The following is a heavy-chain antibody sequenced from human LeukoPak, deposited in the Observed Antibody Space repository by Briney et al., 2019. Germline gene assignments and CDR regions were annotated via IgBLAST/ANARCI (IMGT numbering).Heavy chain of an antibody. D-gene: IGHD3-16*01. CDR3: ARVMSASVWRSYGSYDYYYYMDI. J-gene: IGHJ6*03. CDR2: INQDGSEK. V-gene: IGHV3-7*01. Sequence: PGGSLRLSCAVSGFTFNSYWMSWVRQAPEKGLEWVAKINQDGSEKYPVDSMKGRITISRDNAKNSLYLEMNSLRVEDTAVFYCARVMSASVWRSYGSYDYYYYMDIWGRGTTVTVSS. CDR1: GFTFNSYW.